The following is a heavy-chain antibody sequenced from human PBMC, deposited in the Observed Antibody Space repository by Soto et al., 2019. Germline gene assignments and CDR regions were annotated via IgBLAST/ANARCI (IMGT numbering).Heavy chain of an antibody. V-gene: IGHV3-30*18. D-gene: IGHD3-22*01. CDR2: ISYDGSNK. CDR1: GFTFSSYG. J-gene: IGHJ4*02. Sequence: GGSLRLSCAASGFTFSSYGMHWVRQAPGKGLEWVAVISYDGSNKYYADSVKGRFTISRDNSKNTLYLQMNSLRAEDTAVYYCAKDRGGYYYDSSGYYYFGYFDYWGQGTLVTVSS. CDR3: AKDRGGYYYDSSGYYYFGYFDY.